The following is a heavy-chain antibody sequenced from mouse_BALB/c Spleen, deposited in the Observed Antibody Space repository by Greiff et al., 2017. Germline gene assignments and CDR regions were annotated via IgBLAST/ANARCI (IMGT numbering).Heavy chain of an antibody. J-gene: IGHJ1*01. D-gene: IGHD2-1*01. CDR1: GFSLTGYG. CDR2: IWGDGST. CDR3: ARREGYGNWYFDV. Sequence: QVQLQQSGPGLVAPSQSLSITCTVSGFSLTGYGVNWVRQPPGKGLEWLGMIWGDGSTDYNSALKSRLSISKDNSKSQVFLKMNSLQTDDTARYYCARREGYGNWYFDVWGAGTTVTVSS. V-gene: IGHV2-6-7*01.